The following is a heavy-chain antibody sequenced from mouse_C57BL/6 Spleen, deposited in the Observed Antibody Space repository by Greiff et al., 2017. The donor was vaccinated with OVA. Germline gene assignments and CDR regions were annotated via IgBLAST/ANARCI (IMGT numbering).Heavy chain of an antibody. D-gene: IGHD1-1*01. CDR3: ATGDYGSSFAY. V-gene: IGHV5-6*01. J-gene: IGHJ3*01. CDR2: ISSGGSYT. CDR1: GFTFSSYG. Sequence: EVKVVESGGDLVKPGGSLKLSCAASGFTFSSYGMSWVRQTPDKRLEWVATISSGGSYTYYPDSVKGRFTISRDNAKNTLYLQMSSLKSEDTAMYYCATGDYGSSFAYWGQGTLVTVSA.